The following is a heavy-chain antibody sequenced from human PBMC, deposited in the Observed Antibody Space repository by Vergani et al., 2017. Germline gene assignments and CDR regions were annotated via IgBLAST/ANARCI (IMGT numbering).Heavy chain of an antibody. CDR2: IRSDESRR. J-gene: IGHJ4*02. CDR1: GFKFSQFG. CDR3: AKEGGGNCSGGTCYPEY. V-gene: IGHV3-30*02. D-gene: IGHD2-15*01. Sequence: QVQLVESGGGVVQPGTSLRLSCEASGFKFSQFGMHWVRQAPGKGLEWVASIRSDESRRYYGDSMEGPFTISRDNSKNTLYLQMKSLRPEDTAVYYCAKEGGGNCSGGTCYPEYWGQGTLVIVSS.